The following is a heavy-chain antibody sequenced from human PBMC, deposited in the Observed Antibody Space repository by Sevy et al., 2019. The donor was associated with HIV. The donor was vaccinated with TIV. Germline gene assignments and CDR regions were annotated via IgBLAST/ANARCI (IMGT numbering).Heavy chain of an antibody. CDR2: ISAYNGNT. CDR3: ARDGDRYCSGGSCYSYYGMDV. V-gene: IGHV1-18*01. D-gene: IGHD2-15*01. J-gene: IGHJ6*02. CDR1: GYTFTSYG. Sequence: ASVKVSCKASGYTFTSYGISWVRQAPGQGLEWMGWISAYNGNTNYAQKLQGRVTMTTDTSTSTAYMELRSLRSDDTAVYYWARDGDRYCSGGSCYSYYGMDVWGQGTTVTVSS.